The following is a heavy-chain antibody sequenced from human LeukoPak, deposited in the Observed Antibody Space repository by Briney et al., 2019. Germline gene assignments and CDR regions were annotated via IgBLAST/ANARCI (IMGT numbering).Heavy chain of an antibody. CDR3: AKSEYDILTGSDFGY. CDR2: IRYDGSNK. V-gene: IGHV3-30*02. Sequence: GGSLRLSCAASGFTFSSYGMHWVRQAPGKGLEWVAFIRYDGSNKYYADSVKGRFTISRDNSKNTLYLQVNSLRAEDTAVYYCAKSEYDILTGSDFGYWGQGTLVTVSS. D-gene: IGHD3-9*01. CDR1: GFTFSSYG. J-gene: IGHJ4*02.